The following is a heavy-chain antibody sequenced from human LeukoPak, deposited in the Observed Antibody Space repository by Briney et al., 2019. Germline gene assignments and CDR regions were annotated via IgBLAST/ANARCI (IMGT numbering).Heavy chain of an antibody. J-gene: IGHJ4*02. D-gene: IGHD4-11*01. CDR3: ATDDYRGLGY. V-gene: IGHV3-74*01. CDR1: GITFTNDW. Sequence: GGSLRLSCVASGITFTNDWMHWVRRAPGKGLEWVSHITMDGTTTTYADSVKGRFTISRDNPKNTVYLQMNNLRAEDTAVYYCATDDYRGLGYWGQGTLVSVSS. CDR2: ITMDGTTT.